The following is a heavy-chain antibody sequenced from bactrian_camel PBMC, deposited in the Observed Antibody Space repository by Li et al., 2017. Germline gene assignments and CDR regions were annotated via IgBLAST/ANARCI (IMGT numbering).Heavy chain of an antibody. D-gene: IGHD4*01. CDR2: I. V-gene: IGHV3S63*01. CDR3: AADLIATMIPLTTPCNY. Sequence: VQLVESGGGLVQAGGSLRLSCLASGLTVNDYAVGWFRQVPGKQCEGVACIYYAESVKGRFTISRDNANNTMYLQMNSLRPEDTAVYYCAADLIATMIPLTTPCNYWGQGTQVTVSS. CDR1: GLTVNDYA. J-gene: IGHJ4*01.